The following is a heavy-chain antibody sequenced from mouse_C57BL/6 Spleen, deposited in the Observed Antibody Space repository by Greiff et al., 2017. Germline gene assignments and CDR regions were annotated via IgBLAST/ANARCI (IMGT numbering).Heavy chain of an antibody. CDR3: ATSTMITTRAMDY. CDR2: IGPENGDT. Sequence: DVKLQESGAELVRPGASVKLSCTASGFNIKDDYMPWVKQRPEQGLEWIGWIGPENGDTEYASKFQGKSTITADTSSNTAYLQLSSLTSENTAVYYCATSTMITTRAMDYWGQGTSVTVSS. CDR1: GFNIKDDY. J-gene: IGHJ4*01. V-gene: IGHV14-4*01. D-gene: IGHD2-4*01.